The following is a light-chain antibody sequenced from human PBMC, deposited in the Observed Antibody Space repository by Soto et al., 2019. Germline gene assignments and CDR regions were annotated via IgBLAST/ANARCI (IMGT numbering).Light chain of an antibody. J-gene: IGKJ5*01. CDR3: QQANSFPIT. V-gene: IGKV1D-12*01. Sequence: DIQMTQSPSSVSASVGDRVTITCRASQGITNRLAWYQQKQGKAPKLXIYEASSLQSGVPSRISGSGSGTDFTLTISSLQPEDFETYYCQQANSFPITFGQGTRLEIK. CDR2: EAS. CDR1: QGITNR.